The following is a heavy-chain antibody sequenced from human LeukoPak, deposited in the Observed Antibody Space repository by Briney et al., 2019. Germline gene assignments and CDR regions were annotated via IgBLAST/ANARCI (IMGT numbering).Heavy chain of an antibody. D-gene: IGHD2-21*02. CDR1: GYTFTSYA. V-gene: IGHV1-18*01. J-gene: IGHJ4*02. Sequence: ASVKVSCKPSGYTFTSYALSWVRQAPGQGLEWMGWISTYSGNTNYAQKLQGRITMTIETSTSTAYMELRSLRSDDTAVYYCARGGSRVVTYGNFDYWGQGTLDTVSS. CDR3: ARGGSRVVTYGNFDY. CDR2: ISTYSGNT.